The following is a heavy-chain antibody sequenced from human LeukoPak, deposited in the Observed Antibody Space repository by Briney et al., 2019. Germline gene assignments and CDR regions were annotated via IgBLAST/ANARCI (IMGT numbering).Heavy chain of an antibody. CDR3: AKSGGPTSILFGY. V-gene: IGHV1-69*01. Sequence: ASVTVSFTASGGTFSSYAISWVRQAPGQGLEWMGGIIPIFGTANYAQKFQGRVTITADESTSTAYMELSSLRSEDTAMYYCAKSGGPTSILFGYWGQGTLVTVSS. CDR1: GGTFSSYA. D-gene: IGHD2-21*01. CDR2: IIPIFGTA. J-gene: IGHJ4*02.